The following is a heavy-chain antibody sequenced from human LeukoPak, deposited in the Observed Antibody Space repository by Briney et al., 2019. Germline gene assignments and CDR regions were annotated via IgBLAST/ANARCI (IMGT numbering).Heavy chain of an antibody. CDR2: IIPIFGTA. J-gene: IGHJ4*02. CDR1: GGTFSSYA. Sequence: SVKVSCKASGGTFSSYAISWVRQAPGQGLEWMGGIIPIFGTANYAQKFQGRVTITTDESTSTAYMELSSLRSEDTAVYYCASFGAAAGTGGYFDYWGQGTLVTVSS. V-gene: IGHV1-69*05. D-gene: IGHD6-13*01. CDR3: ASFGAAAGTGGYFDY.